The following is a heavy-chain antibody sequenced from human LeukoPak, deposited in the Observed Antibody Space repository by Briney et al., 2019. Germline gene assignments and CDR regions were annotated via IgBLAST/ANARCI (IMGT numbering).Heavy chain of an antibody. CDR2: ISNNGGST. CDR3: ARSGSYYPYFDF. Sequence: GGSLRLSCAASGFTFSNYAMHWVRQAPGKGLEYVSAISNNGGSTYYANSVRGRFTLSRDNSKNTLYLQVGSLRTEDMAVYYCARSGSYYPYFDFWGQGTLVTVSS. V-gene: IGHV3-64*01. D-gene: IGHD1-26*01. J-gene: IGHJ4*02. CDR1: GFTFSNYA.